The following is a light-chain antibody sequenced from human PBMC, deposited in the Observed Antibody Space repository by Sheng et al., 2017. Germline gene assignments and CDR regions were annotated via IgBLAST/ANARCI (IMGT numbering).Light chain of an antibody. CDR1: QSISPW. CDR3: QVYKSYLYS. V-gene: IGKV1-5*03. Sequence: DIQLTQSPSTLSASVGDRVTITCRASQSISPWLAWYQQKPGKAPKLLIYKASNLESGVPSRFSGSGSGSEFTLTISSLQPDDFATYYCQVYKSYLYSFGQGTRLEIK. CDR2: KAS. J-gene: IGKJ2*03.